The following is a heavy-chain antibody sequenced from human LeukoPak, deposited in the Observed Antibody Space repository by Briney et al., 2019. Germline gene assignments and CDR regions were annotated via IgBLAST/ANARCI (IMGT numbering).Heavy chain of an antibody. CDR1: GFTFDDYA. CDR3: AKVICGGDCYSFDY. J-gene: IGHJ4*02. V-gene: IGHV3-9*01. Sequence: GGSLRLSCAASGFTFDDYAMHWVRQAPGKGLEWVSGISWNSGSIGYADSEKGRFTISRDNAKNSLYLQMNSLRAEDTALYYCAKVICGGDCYSFDYWGQGTLVTVSS. CDR2: ISWNSGSI. D-gene: IGHD2-21*02.